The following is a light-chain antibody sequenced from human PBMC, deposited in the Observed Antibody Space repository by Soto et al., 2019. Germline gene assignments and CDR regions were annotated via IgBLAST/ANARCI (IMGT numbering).Light chain of an antibody. Sequence: EIVLTQSPGTLSLSPVERATLSCRASQSVSSSYLAWYQQKPGQAPRLLIHGASSRATDIPDRFSGSGSGTDFTLTISRLDPEDFAVYYCQQYGNSPRTFGQGTKVDNK. J-gene: IGKJ1*01. CDR2: GAS. CDR3: QQYGNSPRT. V-gene: IGKV3-20*01. CDR1: QSVSSSY.